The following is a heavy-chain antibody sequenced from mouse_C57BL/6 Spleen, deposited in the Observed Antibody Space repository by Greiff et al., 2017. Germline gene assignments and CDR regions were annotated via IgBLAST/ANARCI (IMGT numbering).Heavy chain of an antibody. J-gene: IGHJ2*01. CDR1: GYSITSGYY. CDR3: ARGIYYDYSYYSDY. Sequence: VQLKESGPGLVKPSQSLSLTCSVTGYSITSGYYWNWIRQFPGNKLEWMGYISYDGSNNYNPPLKNLISITRDTSKNQFFLKLYSVTTEDTATYYCARGIYYDYSYYSDYWGQGTTLTVSS. CDR2: ISYDGSN. V-gene: IGHV3-6*01. D-gene: IGHD2-4*01.